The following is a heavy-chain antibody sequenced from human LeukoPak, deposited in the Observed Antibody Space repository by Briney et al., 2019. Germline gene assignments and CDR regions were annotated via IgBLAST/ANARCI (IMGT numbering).Heavy chain of an antibody. CDR3: ARVSGPTPIHYFVY. D-gene: IGHD3-10*01. Sequence: ASVKVSCKTSGYSFTNYDIKWLRQATGQGPEGMGWVNADAGTTGYAQKFQGRVTMTRDTSRSTAYMELRSLTSEDTAVYYCARVSGPTPIHYFVYWPEGPLVTVSS. J-gene: IGHJ4*02. CDR1: GYSFTNYD. V-gene: IGHV1-8*02. CDR2: VNADAGTT.